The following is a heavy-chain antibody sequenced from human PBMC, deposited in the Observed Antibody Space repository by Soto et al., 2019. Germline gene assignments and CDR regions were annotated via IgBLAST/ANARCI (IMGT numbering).Heavy chain of an antibody. CDR2: IDPNSGGT. J-gene: IGHJ6*02. CDR1: RYIFTAYY. V-gene: IGHV1-2*04. CDR3: AKDQRGRGYSYGFVPYGMDV. D-gene: IGHD5-18*01. Sequence: ASVKVSCKASRYIFTAYYIHWVRQAPGQGLEWMGWIDPNSGGTHYAQKFQGWVIMTRDTSINTAYMELSRLKSDDTAVYYCAKDQRGRGYSYGFVPYGMDVWGQGTTVTVSS.